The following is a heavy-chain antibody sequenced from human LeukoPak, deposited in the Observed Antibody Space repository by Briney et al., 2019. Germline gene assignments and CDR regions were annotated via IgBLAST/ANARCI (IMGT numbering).Heavy chain of an antibody. CDR2: ISMNVQTT. V-gene: IGHV3-64D*06. D-gene: IGHD1-1*01. CDR1: EFTFTSHV. CDR3: VREGLERRTNFDY. J-gene: IGHJ4*02. Sequence: GGSLTLSCSASEFTFTSHVMHWVRQPPGKGLQYLSVISMNVQTTYYAGSVKGRFTISRDSSKNTVYLQMNSLTAEDTAVYYCVREGLERRTNFDYWGQGPLVSVSS.